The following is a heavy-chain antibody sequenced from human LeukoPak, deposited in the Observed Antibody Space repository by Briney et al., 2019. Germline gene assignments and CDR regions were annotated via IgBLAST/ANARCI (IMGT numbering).Heavy chain of an antibody. D-gene: IGHD3-22*01. CDR2: ISYDGSNK. CDR1: GFTFSSYA. Sequence: GGSLRLSCAASGFTFSSYAMRWVRQAPGKGLEWVAVISYDGSNKYYADSVKGRFTISRDNSKNTLYLQMNSLRAEDTAVYYCARDLSSGYYQSTHYFDYWGQGTLVTVSS. V-gene: IGHV3-30-3*01. CDR3: ARDLSSGYYQSTHYFDY. J-gene: IGHJ4*02.